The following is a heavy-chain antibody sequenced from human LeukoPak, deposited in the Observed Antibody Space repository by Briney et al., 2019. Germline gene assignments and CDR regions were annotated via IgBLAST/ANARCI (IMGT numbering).Heavy chain of an antibody. CDR1: GGSISSGSYY. CDR2: IYTSGST. J-gene: IGHJ4*02. Sequence: SETLSLTCTVSGGSISSGSYYWSWIRQPAGKGLEWIGRIYTSGSTNYNPSLESRVTISVDTSKNQFSLKLSSVTAADTAVYYCARKEGESYYFDYWGQGTLVTVSS. V-gene: IGHV4-61*02. CDR3: ARKEGESYYFDY. D-gene: IGHD1-26*01.